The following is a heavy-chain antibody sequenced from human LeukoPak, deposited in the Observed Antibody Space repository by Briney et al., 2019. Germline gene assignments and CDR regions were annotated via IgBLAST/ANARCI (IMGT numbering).Heavy chain of an antibody. D-gene: IGHD6-19*01. V-gene: IGHV1-2*02. CDR3: ARLVGGWSEYVDY. CDR2: INPNSGGT. Sequence: ASVKVSCKASGYTFTGYYMHWVRQAPGQGLEWMGWINPNSGGTNYAQKFQGRVTMTRDTSISTAYMELSRLRSDDTAVYYCARLVGGWSEYVDYWGRGTLVTVSS. CDR1: GYTFTGYY. J-gene: IGHJ4*02.